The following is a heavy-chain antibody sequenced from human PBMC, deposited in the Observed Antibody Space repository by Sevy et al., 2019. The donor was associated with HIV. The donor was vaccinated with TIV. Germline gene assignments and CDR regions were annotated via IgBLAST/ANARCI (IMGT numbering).Heavy chain of an antibody. D-gene: IGHD3-3*01. CDR3: ARGENFWTASYYFDY. Sequence: ASVKVSCKASGYTFTGYYIHWVRQAPGQGLEWMGWINPNSDGTNYVQKFQGRVTMTSDTSINTAYMDLRRLRSDDTAVYYSARGENFWTASYYFDYWGQGTLVTVSS. J-gene: IGHJ4*02. CDR2: INPNSDGT. CDR1: GYTFTGYY. V-gene: IGHV1-2*02.